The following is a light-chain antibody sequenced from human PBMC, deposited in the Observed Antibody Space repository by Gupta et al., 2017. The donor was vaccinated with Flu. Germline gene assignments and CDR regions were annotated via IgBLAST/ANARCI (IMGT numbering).Light chain of an antibody. V-gene: IGLV3-21*02. CDR2: DDS. CDR3: QVWDSSSDPVV. CDR1: RIGSKN. J-gene: IGLJ2*01. Sequence: TGRSNGVGDRIGSKNVDLYQPKPGQAPVVVLYDDSSRASGVPEGFSGSKSGDTATLTISRVEAEDEADYYCQVWDSSSDPVVFGGGTKLTVL.